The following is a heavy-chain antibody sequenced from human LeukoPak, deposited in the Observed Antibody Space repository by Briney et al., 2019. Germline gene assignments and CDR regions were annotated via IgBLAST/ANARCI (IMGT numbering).Heavy chain of an antibody. V-gene: IGHV3-7*05. CDR3: ARDYYYESSGSVY. CDR1: GFTFSSYW. CDR2: IKQDGSEK. Sequence: GGSLRLSCAASGFTFSSYWMSWVRQAPGKGLEWVANIKQDGSEKYYVDSVKGRFTISRDNAKNSLYLQMNSLRAEDTAVYYCARDYYYESSGSVYWGQGTHVTVSS. D-gene: IGHD3-22*01. J-gene: IGHJ4*02.